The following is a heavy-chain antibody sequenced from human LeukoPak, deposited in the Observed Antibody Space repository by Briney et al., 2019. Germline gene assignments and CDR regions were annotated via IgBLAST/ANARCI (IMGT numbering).Heavy chain of an antibody. CDR2: ISGSGGST. V-gene: IGHV3-23*01. D-gene: IGHD1-26*01. CDR3: AKAWEPLAFDI. Sequence: AISGSGGSTYYADSVKGRFTISRDNSKNTLYLQMNSLRAEDTAVYYCAKAWEPLAFDIWGQGTMVTGSS. J-gene: IGHJ3*02.